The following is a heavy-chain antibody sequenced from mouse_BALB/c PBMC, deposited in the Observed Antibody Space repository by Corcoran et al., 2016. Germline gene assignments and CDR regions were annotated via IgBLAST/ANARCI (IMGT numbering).Heavy chain of an antibody. V-gene: IGHV1S136*01. D-gene: IGHD4-1*02. J-gene: IGHJ3*01. CDR1: GYTFTSYV. CDR2: INPYNDGT. CDR3: ARPLNWAWFAY. Sequence: EVQLQQSGPELVKPGASVKMSCKASGYTFTSYVMHWVKQKPGQGLEWIGYINPYNDGTKYNEKFKGNATLTSDKSSSTAYMELSSLTSEDSAVYYCARPLNWAWFAYWGQGTLVTVSA.